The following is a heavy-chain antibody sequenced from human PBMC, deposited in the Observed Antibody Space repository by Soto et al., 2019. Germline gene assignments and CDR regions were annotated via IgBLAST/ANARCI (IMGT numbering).Heavy chain of an antibody. D-gene: IGHD6-19*01. CDR2: IYYSGST. CDR3: ARTRKEQWHYYYYGMDV. J-gene: IGHJ6*02. V-gene: IGHV4-39*01. CDR1: GGSISSSSYY. Sequence: SETLSLTCTVSGGSISSSSYYWGWIRQPPGKGLEWIGSIYYSGSTYYNPSPKSRVTISVDTSKNQFSLKLSSVTAADTAVYYCARTRKEQWHYYYYGMDVWGQGTTVTVSS.